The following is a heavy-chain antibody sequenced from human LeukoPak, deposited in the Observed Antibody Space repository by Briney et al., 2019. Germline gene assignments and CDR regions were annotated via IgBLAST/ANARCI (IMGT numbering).Heavy chain of an antibody. J-gene: IGHJ4*02. D-gene: IGHD2-2*02. CDR2: INTGNGNT. CDR3: ARSQGYCSSTSCYTGFDY. CDR1: GYTFTSYA. Sequence: ASVKVSCKASGYTFTSYAMHWVRQAPGQRLECMGWINTGNGNTKYSQKFQGRVTITADESTSTAYMELSSLRSEDTAVYYCARSQGYCSSTSCYTGFDYWGQGTLVTVSS. V-gene: IGHV1-3*04.